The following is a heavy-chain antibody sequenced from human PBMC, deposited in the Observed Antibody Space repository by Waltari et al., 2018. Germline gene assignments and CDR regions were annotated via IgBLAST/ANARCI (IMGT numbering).Heavy chain of an antibody. CDR1: GYTFTSYA. J-gene: IGHJ6*03. CDR2: INTGSGNT. Sequence: QVQLVQSGAEVKKPGASVKVSCKASGYTFTSYAIHWVRQAPGQRLEWMGWINTGSGNTKYPQKFQGRVTITRDTSASTAYMELSSLRSEDTAVYYCARDQALLGYGSGAGCSLYMDVWGKGTTVTVSS. CDR3: ARDQALLGYGSGAGCSLYMDV. D-gene: IGHD2-2*01. V-gene: IGHV1-3*04.